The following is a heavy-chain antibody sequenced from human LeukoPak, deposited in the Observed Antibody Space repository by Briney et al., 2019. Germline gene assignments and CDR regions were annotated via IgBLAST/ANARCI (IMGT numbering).Heavy chain of an antibody. CDR3: ARALTMIVVFGY. V-gene: IGHV3-9*01. Sequence: PGGSLRLSCAASGFTFDDYAMHWVRQAPGKGLEWVSGISWNSGSIGYADSVKGRFTISRDNAKNSLYLQMNSLRAEDTAVYYCARALTMIVVFGYWGQGTLVTVSS. J-gene: IGHJ4*02. CDR1: GFTFDDYA. CDR2: ISWNSGSI. D-gene: IGHD3-22*01.